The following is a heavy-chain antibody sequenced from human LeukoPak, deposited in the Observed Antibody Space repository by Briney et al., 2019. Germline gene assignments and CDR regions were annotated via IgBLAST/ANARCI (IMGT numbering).Heavy chain of an antibody. CDR2: ISGSGGST. J-gene: IGHJ4*02. Sequence: GGPLRLSCAASGFTFSSYAMGWVRQAPGKGLEWVSAISGSGGSTYYADSVKGRFTISRDNSKNTLYLQMNSLRAEDTAVYYCAKDKRRITIFGVVIIPTFDYWGQGTLVTVSS. D-gene: IGHD3-3*01. CDR1: GFTFSSYA. CDR3: AKDKRRITIFGVVIIPTFDY. V-gene: IGHV3-23*01.